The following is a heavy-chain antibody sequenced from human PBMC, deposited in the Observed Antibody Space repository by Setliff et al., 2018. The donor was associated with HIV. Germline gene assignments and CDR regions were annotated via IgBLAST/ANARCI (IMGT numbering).Heavy chain of an antibody. D-gene: IGHD2-15*01. Sequence: KVSCKASGYTFTSLDINWVRQATGQGPEWMGWLNPTSGNTGSAQRFQGRVTMTRNTSISIAYMELSNLRSEDTAVYYCARGAPGRSCSGGSCSYFDYWGQGTLVTVSS. CDR3: ARGAPGRSCSGGSCSYFDY. J-gene: IGHJ4*02. CDR2: LNPTSGNT. V-gene: IGHV1-8*01. CDR1: GYTFTSLD.